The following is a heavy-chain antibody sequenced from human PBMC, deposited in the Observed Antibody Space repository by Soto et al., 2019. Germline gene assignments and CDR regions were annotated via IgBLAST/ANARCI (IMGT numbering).Heavy chain of an antibody. Sequence: QITLKESGPTLVKPTQTLTLTCTLSGFSLSTGGVGVGWIRQSPVKALEWLAVIYWDDVKHYSPSLERRLTITKDTSESEVVLTMTNMDPVDTATYYCARKGSGDYALDYWGQGILVTVSS. D-gene: IGHD4-17*01. V-gene: IGHV2-5*02. J-gene: IGHJ4*02. CDR2: IYWDDVK. CDR3: ARKGSGDYALDY. CDR1: GFSLSTGGVG.